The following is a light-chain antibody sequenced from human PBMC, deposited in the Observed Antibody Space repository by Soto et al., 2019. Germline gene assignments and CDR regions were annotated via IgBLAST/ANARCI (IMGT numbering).Light chain of an antibody. CDR2: DVS. J-gene: IGLJ2*01. Sequence: QSALTQPASVSGSPGQSITISCTGTSSDVGGYNSVSWYQQHPGKAPKLMIYDVSNRPSGVSNRFSGSKSGNTASPTISGLQAEDEADYYGSSYTSSTTLVVFGGGTKLTVL. V-gene: IGLV2-14*01. CDR1: SSDVGGYNS. CDR3: SSYTSSTTLVV.